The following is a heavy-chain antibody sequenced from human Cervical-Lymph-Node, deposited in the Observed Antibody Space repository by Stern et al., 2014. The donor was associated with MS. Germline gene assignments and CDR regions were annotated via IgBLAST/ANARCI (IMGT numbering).Heavy chain of an antibody. Sequence: QVQLVQSGSQVRKPGASVKVSCQASGYTFINYDIFWVRQATGQGLEWMAWMNPNNANTGHAQKFQGRVTMTRNTSISTAYMELSGLRSDDTAVYYCVRGGLSYGYGLDAWGQGTAVIVSS. CDR2: MNPNNANT. V-gene: IGHV1-8*01. CDR1: GYTFINYD. J-gene: IGHJ6*02. D-gene: IGHD3-16*01. CDR3: VRGGLSYGYGLDA.